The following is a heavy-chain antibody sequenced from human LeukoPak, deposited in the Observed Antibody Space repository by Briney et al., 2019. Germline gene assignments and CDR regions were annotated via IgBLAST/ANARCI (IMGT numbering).Heavy chain of an antibody. CDR1: GYTFSSYA. V-gene: IGHV3-23*01. Sequence: GGSLRLSCAASGYTFSSYAMSWVRQAPGKGLEWVSAISGSGGSTYYADPVKGRFTISRDNSKNTLYLQMNSLRAEDTAVYYCASGGVGATTDFDYWGQGTLVTVSS. J-gene: IGHJ4*02. CDR3: ASGGVGATTDFDY. D-gene: IGHD1-26*01. CDR2: ISGSGGST.